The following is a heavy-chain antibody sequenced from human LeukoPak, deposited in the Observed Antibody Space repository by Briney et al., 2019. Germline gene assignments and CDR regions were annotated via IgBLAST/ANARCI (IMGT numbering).Heavy chain of an antibody. CDR2: IKQDGSEK. J-gene: IGHJ4*02. V-gene: IGHV3-7*01. D-gene: IGHD1/OR15-1a*01. CDR1: GFTFGDYA. Sequence: GGSLRLSCTSSGFTFGDYAMSWFRQAPGKGLEWVANIKQDGSEKYYVDSVKGRYTISRDNAKNSLYLQMDSLRAEDTAVYYCARDTETNWGQGTLVTVSS. CDR3: ARDTETN.